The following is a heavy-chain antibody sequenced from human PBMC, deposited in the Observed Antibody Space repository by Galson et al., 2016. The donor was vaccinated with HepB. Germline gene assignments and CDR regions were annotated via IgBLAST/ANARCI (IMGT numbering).Heavy chain of an antibody. Sequence: SLRLSCAISAFTFSDYWMHWVRQAPGKGLVWVARISSDGTTKTYADSVKGRFTISRDNAKNTLYVQMNSLRAEDTAVYYCARGGWGGYDYYFDYWGQGTLVTVSS. J-gene: IGHJ4*02. V-gene: IGHV3-74*01. CDR3: ARGGWGGYDYYFDY. CDR2: ISSDGTTK. D-gene: IGHD3-3*01. CDR1: AFTFSDYW.